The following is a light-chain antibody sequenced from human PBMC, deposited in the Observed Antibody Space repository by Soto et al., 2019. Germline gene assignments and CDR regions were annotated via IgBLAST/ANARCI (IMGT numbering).Light chain of an antibody. CDR3: SSYASSSTVI. V-gene: IGLV2-14*01. CDR2: DVS. Sequence: QSALTQPASVSGSPGQSITISCTGTSSDVGAYNYVSWYQQHPVKAPKLMIYDVSSRPSGISNLFSGSKSGNTASLTISGVQAEDEADYYCSSYASSSTVIFGGGTKLTVL. J-gene: IGLJ2*01. CDR1: SSDVGAYNY.